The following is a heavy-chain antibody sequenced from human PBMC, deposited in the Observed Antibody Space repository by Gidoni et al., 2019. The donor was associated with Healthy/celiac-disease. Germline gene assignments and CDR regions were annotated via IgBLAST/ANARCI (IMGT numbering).Heavy chain of an antibody. D-gene: IGHD6-19*01. CDR2: IRSKAYGGTT. CDR1: GFTFGAYA. CDR3: TRDWRYSSGWYWGY. J-gene: IGHJ4*02. V-gene: IGHV3-49*04. Sequence: EVQLVESGGGWVQPGRSLRLSCTASGFTFGAYAMSWVRQAPGKGLGWVGFIRSKAYGGTTEYAASVKGRFTISRDDSKSIAYLQMNSLKTEDTAVYYCTRDWRYSSGWYWGYWGQGTLVTVSS.